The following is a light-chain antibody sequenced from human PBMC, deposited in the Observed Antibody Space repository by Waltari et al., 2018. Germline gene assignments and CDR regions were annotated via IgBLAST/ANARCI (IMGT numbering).Light chain of an antibody. J-gene: IGLJ3*02. V-gene: IGLV3-21*02. CDR2: DNS. CDR1: NIDSYS. Sequence: VLTQPPSLSVAPGQTAKITCGRNNIDSYSVHWSRQKPGQAPVVVLSDNSDRPSGIPERFSGSNSGNTATLTISGVEAGDEADYYCQVWDSNIDHGVFGGGTKLTVL. CDR3: QVWDSNIDHGV.